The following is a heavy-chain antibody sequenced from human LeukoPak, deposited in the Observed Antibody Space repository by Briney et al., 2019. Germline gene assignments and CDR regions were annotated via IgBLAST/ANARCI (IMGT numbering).Heavy chain of an antibody. D-gene: IGHD3/OR15-3a*01. CDR2: IYYSGST. CDR3: ARDGPGYFDY. Sequence: SETPSLTWTVSGGSISSYYWSWIRQPPGKGLGWIGYIYYSGSTNYNPSLKSRVTISVDTSKNQFSLKLSSVTAADTAVYYCARDGPGYFDYWGQGTLVTVSS. V-gene: IGHV4-59*12. J-gene: IGHJ4*02. CDR1: GGSISSYY.